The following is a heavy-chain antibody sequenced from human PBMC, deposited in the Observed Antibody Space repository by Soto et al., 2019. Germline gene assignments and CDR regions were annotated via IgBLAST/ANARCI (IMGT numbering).Heavy chain of an antibody. D-gene: IGHD5-18*01. J-gene: IGHJ4*02. Sequence: PSKTLSLTSAVTGGSISSAGYSWSWIRQPPGKGLEWIGYIYHSGSTYYNPSLKSRVTISVDRSKNQFSLKLSSVTAADTAVYYCARGDTAMARPYYFDYWGQGTLVTVSS. V-gene: IGHV4-30-2*01. CDR3: ARGDTAMARPYYFDY. CDR1: GGSISSAGYS. CDR2: IYHSGST.